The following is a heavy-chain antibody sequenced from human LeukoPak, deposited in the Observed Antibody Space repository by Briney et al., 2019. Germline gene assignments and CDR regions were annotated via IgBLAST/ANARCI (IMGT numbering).Heavy chain of an antibody. CDR1: GFTFSSYG. Sequence: AGGSLRLSCAASGFTFSSYGMSWVRQAPGKGLEWVSAISGSGGSTYYADSVKGRFTISRDNSKNTLYLQMNSLRAEDTAVYYCAKDSDTMIVVVIATFDYWGQGTLVTVSS. J-gene: IGHJ4*02. D-gene: IGHD3-22*01. CDR2: ISGSGGST. CDR3: AKDSDTMIVVVIATFDY. V-gene: IGHV3-23*01.